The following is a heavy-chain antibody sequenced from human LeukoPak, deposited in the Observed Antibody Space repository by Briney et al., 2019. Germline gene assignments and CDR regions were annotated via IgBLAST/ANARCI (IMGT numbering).Heavy chain of an antibody. D-gene: IGHD6-13*01. Sequence: SETLSLTCTVSGYSISSGYYWGWIRQPPGKGLEWIGSIYHSGSTYYNPSLKSRVTISVDTSKDQFSLKLSSVTAADTAVYYCAREEAAGDFQHWGQGTLVTVSS. J-gene: IGHJ1*01. V-gene: IGHV4-38-2*02. CDR3: AREEAAGDFQH. CDR2: IYHSGST. CDR1: GYSISSGYY.